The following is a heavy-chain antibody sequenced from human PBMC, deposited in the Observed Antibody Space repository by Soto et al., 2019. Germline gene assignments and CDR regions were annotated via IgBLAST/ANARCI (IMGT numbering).Heavy chain of an antibody. CDR2: IIPIFGTA. J-gene: IGHJ6*02. CDR3: ARGLRYHYGMDV. D-gene: IGHD3-9*01. V-gene: IGHV1-69*13. Sequence: SVKVSCKASGGTFSSYAISWVRQAPGQGLEWMGGIIPIFGTANYAQKFQGRVTITADESTSTAYMELSSLRSEDTAVYYRARGLRYHYGMDVWGQGTTVTVSS. CDR1: GGTFSSYA.